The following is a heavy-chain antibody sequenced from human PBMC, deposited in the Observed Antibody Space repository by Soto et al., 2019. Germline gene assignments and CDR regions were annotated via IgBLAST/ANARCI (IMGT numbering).Heavy chain of an antibody. D-gene: IGHD4-17*01. CDR1: VFNFNTYW. CDR2: IDTDGSRK. CDR3: GRVPLDGNYANGVDV. Sequence: GALRLSCAASVFNFNTYWMYWVRQAPGKGLEWVANIDTDGSRKNYVDSVKGRFIISRDNAKNSLFLQMNSLGADDTAVYYCGRVPLDGNYANGVDVWGQGTTVTVSS. J-gene: IGHJ6*02. V-gene: IGHV3-7*03.